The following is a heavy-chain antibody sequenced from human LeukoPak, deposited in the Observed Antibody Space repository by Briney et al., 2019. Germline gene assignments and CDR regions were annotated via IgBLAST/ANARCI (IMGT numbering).Heavy chain of an antibody. CDR1: GGSISSGGYS. J-gene: IGHJ4*02. Sequence: SETLSLTCAVSGGSISSGGYSWSWIRQPPGKGLEWIGYIYHSGRTYYNPSLKSRVTISVDRSKNQFSLKLSSVTAADTAVYYCARDSGKCFDYWGQGTLVTVSS. D-gene: IGHD3-10*01. CDR3: ARDSGKCFDY. V-gene: IGHV4-30-2*01. CDR2: IYHSGRT.